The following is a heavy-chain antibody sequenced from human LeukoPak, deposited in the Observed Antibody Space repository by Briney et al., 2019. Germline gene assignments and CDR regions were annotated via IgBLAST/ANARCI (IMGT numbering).Heavy chain of an antibody. J-gene: IGHJ4*02. CDR1: GVSFSSYG. D-gene: IGHD3-22*01. CDR3: AKGLGSGYQFDY. CDR2: IRYDGGNK. Sequence: GGSLRLSCAASGVSFSSYGMHWVRQAPGKGREWVAFIRYDGGNKFYADSVKGRFTISRDNSKNTLYLQMNSLRVEDTAVYYCAKGLGSGYQFDYWGQGTLVTVSS. V-gene: IGHV3-30*02.